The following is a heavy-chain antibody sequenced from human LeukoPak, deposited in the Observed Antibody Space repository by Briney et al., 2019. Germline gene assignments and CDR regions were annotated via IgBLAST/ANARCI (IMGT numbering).Heavy chain of an antibody. J-gene: IGHJ4*02. D-gene: IGHD6-19*01. V-gene: IGHV3-23*01. CDR2: ISGSGGST. CDR1: GFTFSSYA. CDR3: AKALRPSERSSGCPY. Sequence: GGSLRLSCAASGFTFSSYAMSWVRQAPGKGLEWVSAISGSGGSTYYADSVKGRFTISRDNSKNTLYLQMNSLRAEDTAVYYCAKALRPSERSSGCPYWGQGTLVTVSS.